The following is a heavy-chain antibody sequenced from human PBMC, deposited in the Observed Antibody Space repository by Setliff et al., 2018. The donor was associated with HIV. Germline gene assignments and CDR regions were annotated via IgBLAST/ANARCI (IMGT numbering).Heavy chain of an antibody. Sequence: SETLSLTCSVSGVSVSSGGYYWSWIRQHPGKGLEWIGYVYYTGTAYFNPSLKSRITISVDTSKNQFSLKLGFVTAADTAVYYCARGPRPVDVDYYYMDVWGKGTTVTVSS. CDR2: VYYTGTA. CDR3: ARGPRPVDVDYYYMDV. V-gene: IGHV4-31*03. CDR1: GVSVSSGGYY. J-gene: IGHJ6*03.